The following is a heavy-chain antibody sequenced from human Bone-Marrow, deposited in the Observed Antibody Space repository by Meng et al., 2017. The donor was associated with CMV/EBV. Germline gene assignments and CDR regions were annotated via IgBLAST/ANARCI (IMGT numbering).Heavy chain of an antibody. V-gene: IGHV6-1*01. CDR2: TYYRSKWYN. CDR1: GDSVSSNSAA. J-gene: IGHJ6*02. D-gene: IGHD3-10*02. Sequence: SQTLSLTCAISGDSVSSNSAAWNWIRQSPSRGLEWLGRTYYRSKWYNDCAVSVKSRITINPDTSKNQFSLQLNSVTPEDTAVYYCARVGFVTMLFLPHFFFFYYYYYGMDVWGQGTTVTVSS. CDR3: ARVGFVTMLFLPHFFFFYYYYYGMDV.